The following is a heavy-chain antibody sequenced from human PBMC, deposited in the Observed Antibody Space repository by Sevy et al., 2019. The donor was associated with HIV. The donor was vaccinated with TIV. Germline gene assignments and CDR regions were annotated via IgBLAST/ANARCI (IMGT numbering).Heavy chain of an antibody. V-gene: IGHV4-39*01. J-gene: IGHJ4*02. CDR1: GDSISSSNYY. CDR3: ARHLLLGELSLYPISFDY. D-gene: IGHD3-16*02. Sequence: SETLSLTCTVSGDSISSSNYYWGWIRQPPGKGLEWIGSIYYSGRTYYNPSLKCRVTISVDTSKNQFSLKLSSVTAADTAMYYCARHLLLGELSLYPISFDYWGQGTLVTDSS. CDR2: IYYSGRT.